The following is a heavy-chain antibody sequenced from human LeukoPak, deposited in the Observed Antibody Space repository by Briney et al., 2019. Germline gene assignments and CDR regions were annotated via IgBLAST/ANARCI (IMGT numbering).Heavy chain of an antibody. J-gene: IGHJ4*02. CDR3: ARERLQYYYDSSGYYVFDY. Sequence: SVKVPCNAFGGTFSSYANSWVRQAPGQGLEWMGRIIPILGIANYAQKFQGRVTITEDKSTSTAYMELSRLRSEDTAVYYCARERLQYYYDSSGYYVFDYWGQGTLVTVSS. D-gene: IGHD3-22*01. CDR2: IIPILGIA. CDR1: GGTFSSYA. V-gene: IGHV1-69*04.